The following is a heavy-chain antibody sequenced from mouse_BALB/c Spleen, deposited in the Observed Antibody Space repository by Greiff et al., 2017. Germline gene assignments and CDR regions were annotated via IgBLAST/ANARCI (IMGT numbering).Heavy chain of an antibody. CDR2: IWTGGGT. Sequence: VQGVESGPGLVAPSQSLSITCTASGFSLTSYDISWLRQPPGKGLEWLGVIWTGGGTNYNSAFMSRLIISNDNSKSQVFFKMNSLQTDDTAIYYCVRDDGYGAYWGQGTLVTVSA. D-gene: IGHD2-3*01. CDR1: GFSLTSYD. CDR3: VRDDGYGAY. J-gene: IGHJ3*01. V-gene: IGHV2-9-2*01.